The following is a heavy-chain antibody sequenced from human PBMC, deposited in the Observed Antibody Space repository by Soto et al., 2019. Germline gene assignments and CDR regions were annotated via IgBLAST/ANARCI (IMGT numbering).Heavy chain of an antibody. V-gene: IGHV3-33*01. CDR2: IWYDGSNT. CDR3: ARDAFRVGAESGAFDI. D-gene: IGHD1-26*01. CDR1: GFTFSSYG. Sequence: QVQLVDSGGGVVQPGRSLRLSCAASGFTFSSYGMHWVRQAPGKGLEWVAVIWYDGSNTYYAESVKGRFTISRDNSKNTLYLQMNSPRAEDTAVYHCARDAFRVGAESGAFDIWGQGTMVTVSS. J-gene: IGHJ3*02.